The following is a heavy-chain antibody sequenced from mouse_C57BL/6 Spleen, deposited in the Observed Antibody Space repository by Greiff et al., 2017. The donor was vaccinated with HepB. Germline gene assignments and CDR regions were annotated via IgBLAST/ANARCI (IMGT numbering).Heavy chain of an antibody. D-gene: IGHD1-1*01. V-gene: IGHV1-82*01. CDR3: GITTVVAHFDY. CDR2: IYPGDGDT. CDR1: GYAFSSSW. Sequence: VQLQQSGPELVKPGASVKISCKASGYAFSSSWMNWVKQRPGKGLEWIGRIYPGDGDTNYNGKFKGKATLTADKSSSTAYMQLSSLTSEDPAVYFCGITTVVAHFDYWGQGTTLTVSS. J-gene: IGHJ2*01.